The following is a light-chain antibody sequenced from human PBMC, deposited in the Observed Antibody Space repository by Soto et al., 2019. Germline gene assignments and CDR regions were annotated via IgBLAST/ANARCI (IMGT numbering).Light chain of an antibody. V-gene: IGLV2-14*01. Sequence: QSALTQPASVSGSPGQSITISCTGTSSDVGGYNYVSWYQQHPGKAPRFLIYDVSNRPSGVSNRFSGSKSGATASLTISGLQAEDEADYYCTSYTSSGTYVFGTGTKVTVL. CDR1: SSDVGGYNY. CDR3: TSYTSSGTYV. J-gene: IGLJ1*01. CDR2: DVS.